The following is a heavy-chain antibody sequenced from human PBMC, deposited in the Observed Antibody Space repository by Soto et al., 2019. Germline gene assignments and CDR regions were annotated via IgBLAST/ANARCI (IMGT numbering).Heavy chain of an antibody. D-gene: IGHD1-20*01. J-gene: IGHJ6*02. CDR3: ASRITGSPKYYYGMDV. Sequence: QVQLVQSGAEVNKPGSSVKVSCKASGGTFSSYAINWVRQAPGQGLEWMGGIIPIFGPADYAQKFQGRVTITADESTSTAYMELSSLRSEDTAVYYCASRITGSPKYYYGMDVWGQGTTVTVSS. V-gene: IGHV1-69*12. CDR2: IIPIFGPA. CDR1: GGTFSSYA.